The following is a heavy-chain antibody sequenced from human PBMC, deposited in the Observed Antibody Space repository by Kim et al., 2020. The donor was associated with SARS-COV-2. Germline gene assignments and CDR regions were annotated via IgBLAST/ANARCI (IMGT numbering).Heavy chain of an antibody. D-gene: IGHD5-12*01. CDR1: GGSISSYY. CDR3: ARDANDGYNLYYFYY. V-gene: IGHV4-59*01. CDR2: IYYSGST. Sequence: SETLSLTCTVSGGSISSYYWSWIRQPPGKGLEWIGYIYYSGSTNYNPSLKSRVTISVDTSKNQFSLKLSSVTAADTAVYYCARDANDGYNLYYFYYWGQG. J-gene: IGHJ4*02.